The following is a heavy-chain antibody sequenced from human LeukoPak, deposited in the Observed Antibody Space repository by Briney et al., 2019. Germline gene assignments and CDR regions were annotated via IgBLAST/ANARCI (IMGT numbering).Heavy chain of an antibody. D-gene: IGHD6-19*01. CDR2: INSDGSDT. Sequence: PGGSLRLSCAASGFTFSGYWMHWVRQAPGKGLVWVSRINSDGSDTTYADSVKGRFTISRDNAKNTLYLQMNSLRAKDTAVYYCARIQGSSGWYGHNWFDPWGQGTLVTVSS. CDR3: ARIQGSSGWYGHNWFDP. V-gene: IGHV3-74*01. J-gene: IGHJ5*02. CDR1: GFTFSGYW.